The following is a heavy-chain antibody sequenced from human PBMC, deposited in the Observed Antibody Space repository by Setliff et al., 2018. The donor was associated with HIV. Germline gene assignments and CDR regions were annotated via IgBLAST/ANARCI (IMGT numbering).Heavy chain of an antibody. CDR3: TRGGYSGAFLDAFDI. CDR1: GYSFTSYG. CDR2: ITTYNGGT. D-gene: IGHD1-26*01. J-gene: IGHJ3*02. Sequence: ASVKVSCKASGYSFTSYGLSWVRQAPGQGLEWMGSITTYNGGTNYAQKFQGRVTMTTDTSTSTAYTELRSLRSDDTAVYYCTRGGYSGAFLDAFDIWGQGTMVT. V-gene: IGHV1-18*01.